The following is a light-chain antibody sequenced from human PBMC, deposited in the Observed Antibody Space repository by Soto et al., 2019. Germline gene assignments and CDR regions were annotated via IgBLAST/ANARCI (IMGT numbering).Light chain of an antibody. CDR2: AAS. J-gene: IGKJ4*01. CDR3: QQSYSTPLT. Sequence: DIQMTQSPSSLSASVGDRVTSTCRASQTISSYLNWYQQTPGKAPKLLIYAASSLQSGVPSRFSGSGSGTDFTLTISSLQPADFATYYCQQSYSTPLTFGGGTKVEI. CDR1: QTISSY. V-gene: IGKV1-39*01.